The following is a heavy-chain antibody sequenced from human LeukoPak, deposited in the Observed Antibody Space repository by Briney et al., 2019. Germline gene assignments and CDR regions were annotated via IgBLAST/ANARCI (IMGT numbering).Heavy chain of an antibody. CDR2: IYSDGTT. CDR3: AREHVERSDTVMVRGYYFYYMDV. V-gene: IGHV3-66*01. Sequence: GGSLRLSCVVSGFTVSSNYMSWVRQAPGKALEWVSLIYSDGTTYYADSVKGRFTISRDNSKNTLYLQMNSLRVEDTAVYYCAREHVERSDTVMVRGYYFYYMDVWGKGTTVTVSS. J-gene: IGHJ6*03. CDR1: GFTVSSNY. D-gene: IGHD5-18*01.